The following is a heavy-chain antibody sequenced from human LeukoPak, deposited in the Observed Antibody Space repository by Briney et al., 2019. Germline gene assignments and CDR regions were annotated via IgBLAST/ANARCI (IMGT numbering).Heavy chain of an antibody. CDR3: AKSFTGSYLDYFDY. CDR1: GFTFSSFG. D-gene: IGHD1-26*01. Sequence: GGSLRLSCAASGFTFSSFGMHWVRQAAGKGLEWVAFIQYDAGNRQYADSVKGRFTISRDNSKTTLYLQMNSLTAEDTAVYYCAKSFTGSYLDYFDYWGQGTLVTVSS. V-gene: IGHV3-30*02. CDR2: IQYDAGNR. J-gene: IGHJ4*02.